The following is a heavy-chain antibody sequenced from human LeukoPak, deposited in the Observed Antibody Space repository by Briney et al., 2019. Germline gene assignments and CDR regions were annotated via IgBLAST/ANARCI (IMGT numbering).Heavy chain of an antibody. V-gene: IGHV4-59*08. Sequence: PSETLSLTCTVSDASISSYYWSWIRQPQGKGLEWIGHIYNSGSTRYNPSLKSRVAISVDTSNNQFSLNLNSVTVADTAVYYCASHTAGHGSGYWGHGILVTVSS. J-gene: IGHJ4*01. D-gene: IGHD5-24*01. CDR1: DASISSYY. CDR2: IYNSGST. CDR3: ASHTAGHGSGY.